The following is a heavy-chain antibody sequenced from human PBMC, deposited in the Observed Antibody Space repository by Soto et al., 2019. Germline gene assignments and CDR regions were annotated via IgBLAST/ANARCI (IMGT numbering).Heavy chain of an antibody. CDR2: ISSSSSYI. CDR1: GFTFSSYS. Sequence: GGSLRLSWAASGFTFSSYSMNWVRQAPGKGLEWVSSISSSSSYIYYADSVKGRFTISRDNAKNSLYLQMNSLRAEDTTVYYCARDPYSSSSRVHHYYGMDVWGQGTTVAVSS. J-gene: IGHJ6*02. CDR3: ARDPYSSSSRVHHYYGMDV. D-gene: IGHD6-6*01. V-gene: IGHV3-21*01.